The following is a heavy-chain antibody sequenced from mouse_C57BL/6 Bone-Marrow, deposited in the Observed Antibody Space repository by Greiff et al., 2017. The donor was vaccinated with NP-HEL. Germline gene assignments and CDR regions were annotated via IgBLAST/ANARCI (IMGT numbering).Heavy chain of an antibody. CDR2: ISDGGSYT. D-gene: IGHD1-1*01. Sequence: EVQVVESGGGLVKPGGSLKLSCAASGFTFSSYAMSWVRQTPEKRLEWVATISDGGSYTYYPDNVKGRFTISRDNAKNNLYLQMRHLKSEDTAMYYCASITTVLYWYFDVWGTGTTVTVSS. CDR1: GFTFSSYA. CDR3: ASITTVLYWYFDV. J-gene: IGHJ1*03. V-gene: IGHV5-4*01.